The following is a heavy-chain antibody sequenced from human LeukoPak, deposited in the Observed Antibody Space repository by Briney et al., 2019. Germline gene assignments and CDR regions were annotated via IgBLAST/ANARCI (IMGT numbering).Heavy chain of an antibody. J-gene: IGHJ3*02. CDR3: ATGPLGGSYTVAFDI. CDR2: FDPEDGET. CDR1: GYTLTELS. D-gene: IGHD1-26*01. V-gene: IGHV1-24*01. Sequence: VASVKVSCKVSGYTLTELSMHWVRQAPGKGLEWMGGFDPEDGETIYAQKFQGRVTMTEDTSTDTAYMELSSLGSEDTAVYYCATGPLGGSYTVAFDIWGQGTMVTVSS.